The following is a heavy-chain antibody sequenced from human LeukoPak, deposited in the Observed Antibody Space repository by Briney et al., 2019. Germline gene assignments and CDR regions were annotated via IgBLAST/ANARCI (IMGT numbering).Heavy chain of an antibody. CDR2: IIPIFGTA. J-gene: IGHJ3*02. Sequence: GASVKVSSKASGGTFSSYAISWVRQAPGQGLEWMGGIIPIFGTANYAQKFQGRVTITADESTSTAYMELSSLRSEDTAVYYCASPTMVRGVNDAFDIWGQGTMVTVSS. CDR3: ASPTMVRGVNDAFDI. V-gene: IGHV1-69*13. CDR1: GGTFSSYA. D-gene: IGHD3-10*01.